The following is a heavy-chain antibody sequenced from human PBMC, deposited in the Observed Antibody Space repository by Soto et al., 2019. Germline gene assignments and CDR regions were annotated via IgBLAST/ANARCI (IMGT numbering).Heavy chain of an antibody. CDR2: ISCVGSFK. CDR1: GFTFSDYS. Sequence: PGGSLRLSCAASGFTFSDYSMHWVRVAPGKGPEWVSSISCVGSFKYYADSVKGRFTFSRDNAKNSLFLQMNSLRPEDTAVYYCARGFRCSGSWAVDFWGQGTLVTVSS. CDR3: ARGFRCSGSWAVDF. J-gene: IGHJ4*02. V-gene: IGHV3-21*06. D-gene: IGHD2-15*01.